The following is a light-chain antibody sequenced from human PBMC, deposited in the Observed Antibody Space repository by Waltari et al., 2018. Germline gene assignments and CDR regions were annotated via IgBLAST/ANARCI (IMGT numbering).Light chain of an antibody. CDR2: YAS. CDR1: NIGSKS. J-gene: IGLJ2*01. V-gene: IGLV3-21*04. CDR3: QVWDSDSDHVV. Sequence: SYVLTQPPSVSVAPGQTARITCGGTNIGSKSVHWYQQRPGQAPVLVIYYASDWPSGIPERISGSNSGNTATLTISRVEAGDEADYYCQVWDSDSDHVVFGGGTRVTVL.